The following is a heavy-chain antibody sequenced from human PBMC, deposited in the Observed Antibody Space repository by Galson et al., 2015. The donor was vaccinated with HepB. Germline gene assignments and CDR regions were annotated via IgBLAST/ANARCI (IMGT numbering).Heavy chain of an antibody. CDR2: INGDGRST. V-gene: IGHV3-74*01. D-gene: IGHD1-7*01. CDR3: ASPGLDLRLAFSYYAMGV. J-gene: IGHJ6*02. CDR1: GFTFIDYW. Sequence: SLRLSCAASGFTFIDYWMYWVRQAPGKGLEWVSRINGDGRSTGYADSVKGRFTISRDNAKSTLFLQLNSLRVEDTAVYFCASPGLDLRLAFSYYAMGVWGQGTTVTVSS.